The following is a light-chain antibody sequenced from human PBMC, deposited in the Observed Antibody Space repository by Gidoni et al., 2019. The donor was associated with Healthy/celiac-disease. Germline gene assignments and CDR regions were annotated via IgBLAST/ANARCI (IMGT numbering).Light chain of an antibody. V-gene: IGKV1-33*01. J-gene: IGKJ5*01. CDR3: QQYDNLLPIT. CDR1: PDISNY. Sequence: DIQMTQSPSSLSASVGDRVTNTCQASPDISNYLNWYQQKPGKAPKLLIYDASNLETVVPSRFSGSGSGTDFTFTISSLQPEDIATYYCQQYDNLLPITFGQGTRLEIK. CDR2: DAS.